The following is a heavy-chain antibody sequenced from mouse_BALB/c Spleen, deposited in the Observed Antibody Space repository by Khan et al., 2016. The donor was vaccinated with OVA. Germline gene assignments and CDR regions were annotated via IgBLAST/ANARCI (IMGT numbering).Heavy chain of an antibody. Sequence: EMQLQESGPSLVKPSQTLYLTCYVTGDSITSCYWSWIRKSPGNKLEYMGYMNNRGNTTYNPSLKSRISNTRHTTKNQYYLQLNSVTTEDTATYYCARSTFRSSFAYWGQGTLVTVSA. CDR3: ARSTFRSSFAY. CDR2: MNNRGNT. V-gene: IGHV3-8*02. CDR1: GDSITSCY. J-gene: IGHJ3*01. D-gene: IGHD2-14*01.